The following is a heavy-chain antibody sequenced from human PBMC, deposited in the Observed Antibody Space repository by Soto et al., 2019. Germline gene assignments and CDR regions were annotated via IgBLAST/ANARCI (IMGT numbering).Heavy chain of an antibody. V-gene: IGHV3-30*03. J-gene: IGHJ5*02. Sequence: QVQLVESGGGVVQPGRSLRLSCAASGFTFSNHGMQWVRKAPGKGLEWVSLISEDGSSTNFADSLKGRFTISRDNSKNTLYLQIPSLRTEDTAVYYCARQSYLGGVDDLWGLGTLVTVSS. CDR3: ARQSYLGGVDDL. D-gene: IGHD2-8*02. CDR1: GFTFSNHG. CDR2: ISEDGSST.